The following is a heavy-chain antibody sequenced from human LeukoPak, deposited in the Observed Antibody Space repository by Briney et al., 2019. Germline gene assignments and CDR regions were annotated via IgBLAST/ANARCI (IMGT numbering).Heavy chain of an antibody. CDR1: GGTFSSYA. D-gene: IGHD4-17*01. CDR2: VIPILGIA. CDR3: AREMTTVTTHLYYYYGMDV. J-gene: IGHJ6*02. V-gene: IGHV1-69*04. Sequence: SVKVSCKASGGTFSSYAISWVRQAPGQGLEWMGRVIPILGIANYAQKFQGRVTITADKSTSTAYMELSSLRSEDTAVYYCAREMTTVTTHLYYYYGMDVWGQGTTVTVSS.